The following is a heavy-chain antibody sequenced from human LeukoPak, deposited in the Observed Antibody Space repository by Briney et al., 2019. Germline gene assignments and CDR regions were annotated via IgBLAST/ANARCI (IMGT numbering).Heavy chain of an antibody. CDR2: IRYDGSKK. CDR3: AKGTLYYYFYYYMDA. V-gene: IGHV3-30*02. D-gene: IGHD1-1*01. CDR1: GFTFSTYG. Sequence: GGSLRLSCEASGFTFSTYGMHWVRQAPGKGLEWVAIIRYDGSKKYYADSVKGRFTISRDNPQNTLYLQMNSLRAEDTAVYYCAKGTLYYYFYYYMDAWGKGTTVTISS. J-gene: IGHJ6*03.